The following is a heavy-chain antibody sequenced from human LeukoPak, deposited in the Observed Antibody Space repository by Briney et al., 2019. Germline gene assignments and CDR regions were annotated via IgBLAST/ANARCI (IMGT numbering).Heavy chain of an antibody. Sequence: SVKVSCKASGGIFSSYAISWVRQAPGQGLEWMGGFIPVFGTTNYAQKFQGRVTITADESTSTAYMELSSLRSEDTAVYYCAREGRGIVALGARDYYGMDVWGQGTTVTVSS. CDR3: AREGRGIVALGARDYYGMDV. J-gene: IGHJ6*02. V-gene: IGHV1-69*13. CDR1: GGIFSSYA. D-gene: IGHD5-12*01. CDR2: FIPVFGTT.